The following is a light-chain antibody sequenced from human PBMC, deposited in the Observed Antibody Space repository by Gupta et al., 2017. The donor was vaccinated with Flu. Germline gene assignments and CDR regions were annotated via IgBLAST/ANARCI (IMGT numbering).Light chain of an antibody. CDR2: KAS. Sequence: DIQMTQSPSTLSASVGDRVTITCRASQSISHWLAWYQQKPGKAPKVLIYKASSLESGVPLRFSGSGSGTEFTLTISSLQPDDFATYYCQHYNSYSSTFGQGTKLEIK. J-gene: IGKJ2*02. CDR1: QSISHW. CDR3: QHYNSYSST. V-gene: IGKV1-5*03.